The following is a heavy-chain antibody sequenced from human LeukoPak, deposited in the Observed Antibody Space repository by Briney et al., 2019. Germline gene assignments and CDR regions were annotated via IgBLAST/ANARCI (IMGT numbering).Heavy chain of an antibody. V-gene: IGHV2-5*01. CDR3: AHRTYSSAWYGY. D-gene: IGHD6-19*01. CDR2: IYGNDEK. Sequence: SGPTLVKPTQTLTLTCTFSGFSLSTDRVAVGWIRQPPREALEWLALIYGNDEKRYSPSLKSRLTITKDISKNQVVLTMTNMDPVDTATYYCAHRTYSSAWYGYWGQGILVTVSS. J-gene: IGHJ4*02. CDR1: GFSLSTDRVA.